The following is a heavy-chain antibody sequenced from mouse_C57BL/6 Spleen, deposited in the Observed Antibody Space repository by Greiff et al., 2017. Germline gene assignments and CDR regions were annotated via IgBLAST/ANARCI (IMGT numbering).Heavy chain of an antibody. CDR1: GFTFSSYG. V-gene: IGHV5-6*02. D-gene: IGHD1-1*01. Sequence: DVMLVESGGDLVKPGGSLKLSCAASGFTFSSYGMSWVRQTPDKRLEWVATISSGGSYTYYPDSVKGRFTISRDNAKNTLYLQMSSLKSEDTAMYYCARRDYGSSKGYAMDYWGQGTSVTVSS. CDR2: ISSGGSYT. J-gene: IGHJ4*01. CDR3: ARRDYGSSKGYAMDY.